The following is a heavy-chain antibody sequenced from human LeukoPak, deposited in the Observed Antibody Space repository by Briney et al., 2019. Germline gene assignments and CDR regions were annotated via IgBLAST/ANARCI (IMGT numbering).Heavy chain of an antibody. J-gene: IGHJ4*02. CDR3: ARAPGIAAAVWVVDTAMAYDTYFDY. Sequence: GASVKVSCKASGGTFSSYAISWVRQAPGQGLEWMGGIIPIFGTANYAQKFRGRVTITADKSTSTAYMELSSLRSEDTAVYYCARAPGIAAAVWVVDTAMAYDTYFDYWGQGTLVTVSS. V-gene: IGHV1-69*06. D-gene: IGHD5-18*01. CDR1: GGTFSSYA. CDR2: IIPIFGTA.